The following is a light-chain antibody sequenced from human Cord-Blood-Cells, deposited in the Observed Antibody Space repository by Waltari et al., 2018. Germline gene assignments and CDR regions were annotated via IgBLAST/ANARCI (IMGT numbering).Light chain of an antibody. CDR1: QSVSSY. Sequence: IVLTQSPATLSLSPGERANLSCRASQSVSSYLAWYQQKPGQAHRLLIYDASNRATGIPARFSGSGSVTDFTLTISSLEPEDFAVYYCQQRSNWITFGQGTRLEIK. CDR2: DAS. J-gene: IGKJ5*01. V-gene: IGKV3-11*01. CDR3: QQRSNWIT.